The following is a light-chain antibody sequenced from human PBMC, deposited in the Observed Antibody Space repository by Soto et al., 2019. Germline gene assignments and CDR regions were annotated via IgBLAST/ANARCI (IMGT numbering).Light chain of an antibody. CDR2: RAS. Sequence: DVVMTQSPLSLPVTLGQPASISCRSSQSLEYTDGNAYLNWFHQRPGQSPRRLIYRASNRDSGVPDRFSGSGSGTYFTMKSSRGEAEDVGVYYCMQATHWPPTFGRGTKVEIK. CDR3: MQATHWPPT. V-gene: IGKV2-30*01. CDR1: QSLEYTDGNAY. J-gene: IGKJ1*01.